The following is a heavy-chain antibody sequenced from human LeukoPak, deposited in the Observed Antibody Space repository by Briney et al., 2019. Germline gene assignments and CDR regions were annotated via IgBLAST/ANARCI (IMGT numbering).Heavy chain of an antibody. D-gene: IGHD3-16*01. CDR3: ARVFRGTFDY. Sequence: EASVEVSCKASGGTFSSYAISWVRQAPGQGLEWMGGIIPIFGTANYAQKFQGRVTITADESTSTAYMELSSLRSEDTAVYYCARVFRGTFDYWGQGTLVTVSS. V-gene: IGHV1-69*01. J-gene: IGHJ4*02. CDR1: GGTFSSYA. CDR2: IIPIFGTA.